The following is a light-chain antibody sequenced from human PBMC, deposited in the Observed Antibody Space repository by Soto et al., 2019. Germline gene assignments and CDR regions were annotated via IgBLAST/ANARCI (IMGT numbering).Light chain of an antibody. CDR3: QQYTSHLCT. V-gene: IGKV1-5*01. Sequence: IQSTHCPSTVTAYVGDSVTMTCRASQSITTWLAWYQQKPGEAPKLLIYDASTLGSGVPSRFRGSGYGTEFTLTISSLQPDDFATYYCQQYTSHLCTFGQGTKVDIK. J-gene: IGKJ1*01. CDR2: DAS. CDR1: QSITTW.